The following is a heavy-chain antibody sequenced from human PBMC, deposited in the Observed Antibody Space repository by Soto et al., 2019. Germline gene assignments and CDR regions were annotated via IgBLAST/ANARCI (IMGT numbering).Heavy chain of an antibody. V-gene: IGHV1-18*01. CDR3: ARSNIVVVPAAQGGYFDY. CDR1: GYTFTSYG. J-gene: IGHJ4*02. Sequence: GASVKVSCKASGYTFTSYGISWVRQAPGQGLEWMGWISAYNGNTNYAQKLQGRVTMTTDKSTSTAYMELSSLRSEDTAVYYCARSNIVVVPAAQGGYFDYWGQGTLVTVSS. CDR2: ISAYNGNT. D-gene: IGHD2-2*01.